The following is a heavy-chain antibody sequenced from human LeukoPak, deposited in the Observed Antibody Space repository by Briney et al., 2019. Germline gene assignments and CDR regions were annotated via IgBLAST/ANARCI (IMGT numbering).Heavy chain of an antibody. Sequence: PSETLSLTCAVYGGSFSGYYWSWTRQPPGKGLEWIGEINHSGSTNYNPSLKSRVTISVDTSKNQFSLKLSSVTAADTAVYYCARAGCSGGSCESRYNWFDPWGQGTLVTVSS. V-gene: IGHV4-34*01. CDR1: GGSFSGYY. J-gene: IGHJ5*02. CDR2: INHSGST. CDR3: ARAGCSGGSCESRYNWFDP. D-gene: IGHD2-15*01.